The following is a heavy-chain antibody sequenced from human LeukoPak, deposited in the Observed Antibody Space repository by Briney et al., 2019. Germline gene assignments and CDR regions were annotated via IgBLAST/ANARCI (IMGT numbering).Heavy chain of an antibody. CDR1: GITLSSYE. CDR2: ISSSGSII. J-gene: IGHJ4*02. D-gene: IGHD6-19*01. Sequence: GGSLRLSCAASGITLSSYEMNWVRQAPGQGLEWVSYISSSGSIIYYADSVKGRFTISRDNAKNSLYLQMNSLRAKDMAVYYCARGRPDSSGWTRLFEYWGQGTLVTVSP. CDR3: ARGRPDSSGWTRLFEY. V-gene: IGHV3-48*03.